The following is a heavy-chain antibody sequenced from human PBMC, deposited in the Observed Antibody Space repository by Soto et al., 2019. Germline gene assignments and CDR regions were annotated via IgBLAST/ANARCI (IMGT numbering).Heavy chain of an antibody. CDR3: ARGSVGMGYNWFDP. V-gene: IGHV1-8*01. CDR1: GYTFTSYD. D-gene: IGHD6-13*01. CDR2: MNPNSGNT. J-gene: IGHJ5*02. Sequence: ASVKVSCKASGYTFTSYDINWVRQATGQGLEWMGWMNPNSGNTGYAQKFQGRVTMTRNTSISTAYMELSSLRSEDTAVYYCARGSVGMGYNWFDPWGQETLVTVSS.